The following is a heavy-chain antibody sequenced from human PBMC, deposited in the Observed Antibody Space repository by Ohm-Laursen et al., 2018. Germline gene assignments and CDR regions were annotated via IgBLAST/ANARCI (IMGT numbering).Heavy chain of an antibody. CDR2: INPSGGST. CDR1: GYTFTTYY. V-gene: IGHV1-46*01. D-gene: IGHD1-26*01. J-gene: IGHJ4*02. Sequence: ASVKVSCNASGYTFTTYYLHWVRQAPGQGLEWMGMINPSGGSTSYAQKFQGRFTMTSDTSTSTVYMELRSLRSDDTAVYFCARASRRWEVRTYFDTWGQGALVTVSS. CDR3: ARASRRWEVRTYFDT.